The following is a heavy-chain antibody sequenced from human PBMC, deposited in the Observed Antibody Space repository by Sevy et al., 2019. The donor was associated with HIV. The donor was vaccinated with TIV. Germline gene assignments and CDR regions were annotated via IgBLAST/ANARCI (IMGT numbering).Heavy chain of an antibody. CDR2: IIPIFGTA. Sequence: ASVKVSCKASGGTFSSYAINWVRQAPGQGLVWMGGIIPIFGTANYAQKFQGRVTTTADESTSTAYMELSSLRSEDTAVYYCARSFDSEGAFDVWGQGTMVTVSS. CDR1: GGTFSSYA. V-gene: IGHV1-69*13. CDR3: ARSFDSEGAFDV. J-gene: IGHJ3*01.